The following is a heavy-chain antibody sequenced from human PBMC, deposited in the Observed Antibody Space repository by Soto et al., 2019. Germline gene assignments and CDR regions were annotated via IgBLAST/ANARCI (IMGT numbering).Heavy chain of an antibody. Sequence: GASVKVSCKASGYDFTAYDINWVRQASGQGLEWMGWMNPINGATGTARRFQGRVSLSRNTATGTAYLELTSLRSDDTAVYYCGRGPSPRAPAGGTPYYYAMDVWGPGTTVTVSS. D-gene: IGHD6-13*01. J-gene: IGHJ6*02. V-gene: IGHV1-8*02. CDR3: GRGPSPRAPAGGTPYYYAMDV. CDR1: GYDFTAYD. CDR2: MNPINGAT.